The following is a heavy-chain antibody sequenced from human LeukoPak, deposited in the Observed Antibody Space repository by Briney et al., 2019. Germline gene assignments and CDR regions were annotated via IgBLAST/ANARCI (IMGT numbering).Heavy chain of an antibody. CDR3: ARMAVAGTYYCYYGMDV. V-gene: IGHV1-2*02. D-gene: IGHD6-19*01. CDR2: INPNSGGT. CDR1: GYTFTGYY. Sequence: ASVKVSCKASGYTFTGYYMHWVRQAPGQGLEWMGWINPNSGGTNYAQKFQGRVTMTRDTSISTAYMELSRLRSDDTAVYYCARMAVAGTYYCYYGMDVWGQGTTVTVSS. J-gene: IGHJ6*02.